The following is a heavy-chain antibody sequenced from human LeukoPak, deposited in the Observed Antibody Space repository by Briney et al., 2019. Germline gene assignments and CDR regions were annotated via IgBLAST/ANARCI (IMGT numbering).Heavy chain of an antibody. Sequence: GGSLRLSCVVSGISLSNYAMTWVRQAPGKGLEWVSYISERGSSTTYADSVKGRFTISRDTSLNTLYLQMNNLRAEDTAVYFCAKRGVVIRGILVIGYHQEAYHYDFWGQRVLVTVSS. V-gene: IGHV3-23*01. J-gene: IGHJ4*02. D-gene: IGHD3-10*01. CDR3: AKRGVVIRGILVIGYHQEAYHYDF. CDR1: GISLSNYA. CDR2: ISERGSST.